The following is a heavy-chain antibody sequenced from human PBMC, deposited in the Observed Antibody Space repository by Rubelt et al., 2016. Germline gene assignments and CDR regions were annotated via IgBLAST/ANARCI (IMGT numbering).Heavy chain of an antibody. CDR3: ARGVVGATGLDY. D-gene: IGHD1-26*01. Sequence: SSYAMHWVRQAPGKGLDWVAVVSYDGSNKFYADSVKGRFTISRDNAKNSLYLQMNSLRAEDTAVYYCARGVVGATGLDYWGQGTLVTVSS. CDR2: VSYDGSNK. J-gene: IGHJ4*02. V-gene: IGHV3-30*04. CDR1: SSYA.